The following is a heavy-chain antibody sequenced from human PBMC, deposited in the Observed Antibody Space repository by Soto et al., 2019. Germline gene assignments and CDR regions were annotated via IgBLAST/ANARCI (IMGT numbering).Heavy chain of an antibody. Sequence: QVTLKESGPVLVKPTETLTLTCTVSGFSLSNARMGVSWIRQPPGKALEWLGYIFSNDEKSYSTSLKSRLTISKHTSKSQVVLTMTNMDPVDTATYYCARYTVSAYYGMDVWGQGTTVTVSS. D-gene: IGHD4-17*01. CDR1: GFSLSNARMG. CDR2: IFSNDEK. V-gene: IGHV2-26*01. J-gene: IGHJ6*02. CDR3: ARYTVSAYYGMDV.